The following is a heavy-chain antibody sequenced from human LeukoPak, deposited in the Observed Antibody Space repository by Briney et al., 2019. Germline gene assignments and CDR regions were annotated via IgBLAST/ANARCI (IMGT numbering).Heavy chain of an antibody. V-gene: IGHV3-23*01. CDR3: EKPHYGSGSYYTDDY. Sequence: GGSLRLSCAASGFTFSSYAMNWVRQAPGKGLEWVSAIDGSGRNTHYADSVKGRFTISRDRSKKTLYLQMNSLRGDDTAVYYCEKPHYGSGSYYTDDYWGQGTLVTVSS. D-gene: IGHD3-10*01. CDR2: IDGSGRNT. CDR1: GFTFSSYA. J-gene: IGHJ4*02.